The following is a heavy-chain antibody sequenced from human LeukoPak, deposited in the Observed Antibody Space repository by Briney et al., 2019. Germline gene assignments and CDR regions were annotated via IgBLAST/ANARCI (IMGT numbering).Heavy chain of an antibody. Sequence: GGSLRLSCAASGFTFSSYGMHWVRQAPGKGLEWVAVIWYDGSNKYYADSVKGRFTISRDNSKNTLYLQMNSLRAEDTALYYCATSSGWYPKYFDYWGQGTLVTVSS. V-gene: IGHV3-33*01. CDR1: GFTFSSYG. D-gene: IGHD6-19*01. J-gene: IGHJ4*02. CDR2: IWYDGSNK. CDR3: ATSSGWYPKYFDY.